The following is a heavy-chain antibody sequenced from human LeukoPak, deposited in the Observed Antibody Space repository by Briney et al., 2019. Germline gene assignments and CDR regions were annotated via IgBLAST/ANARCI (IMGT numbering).Heavy chain of an antibody. V-gene: IGHV3-30-3*01. D-gene: IGHD6-19*01. Sequence: GRSLRLSCAASGFTFSSYAMHWFRQAPGEGLEWVAVISYDGSNKYYADSVKGRFTISRDNSKNTLYLQMNSLRAEDTAVYYCARDLQWLGTGVDFDAFDIWGQGTMVTVSS. CDR1: GFTFSSYA. CDR3: ARDLQWLGTGVDFDAFDI. J-gene: IGHJ3*02. CDR2: ISYDGSNK.